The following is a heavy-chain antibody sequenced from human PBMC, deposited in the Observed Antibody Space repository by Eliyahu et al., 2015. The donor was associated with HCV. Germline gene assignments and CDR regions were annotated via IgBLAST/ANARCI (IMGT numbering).Heavy chain of an antibody. D-gene: IGHD6-19*01. Sequence: LVKPSETLSLTCTVSGGSITTYYWSWIRQPPGKGLEWIGYIHYSGSTNYNPSLKSRVTISLDTSKNQFSLNLTSVTAADTAIYYCASGGGGIAVTGTGGWFDPWGQGTLVTVSS. CDR3: ASGGGGIAVTGTGGWFDP. CDR1: GGSITTYY. J-gene: IGHJ5*02. V-gene: IGHV4-59*01. CDR2: IHYSGST.